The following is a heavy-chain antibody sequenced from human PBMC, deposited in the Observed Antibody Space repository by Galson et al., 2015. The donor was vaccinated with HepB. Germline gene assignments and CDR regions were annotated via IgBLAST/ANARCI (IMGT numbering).Heavy chain of an antibody. CDR1: GYTLTELS. J-gene: IGHJ3*02. CDR3: ATDLRDLGYCSSTSCFSFDI. CDR2: FDPEDGET. D-gene: IGHD2-2*01. Sequence: SVKVSCKVSGYTLTELSMHWVRQAPGKGLEWMGGFDPEDGETIYAQKFQGRVTMTEDTSTDTAYMELSSLRSEDTAVYYCATDLRDLGYCSSTSCFSFDIWGQGTMVTVSS. V-gene: IGHV1-24*01.